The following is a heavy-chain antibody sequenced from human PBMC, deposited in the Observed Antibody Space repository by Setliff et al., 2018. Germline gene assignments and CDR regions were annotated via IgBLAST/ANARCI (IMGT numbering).Heavy chain of an antibody. J-gene: IGHJ4*02. CDR3: ARVYIGVVPAAIPEFDY. CDR1: GYTFTSYG. D-gene: IGHD2-2*02. V-gene: IGHV1-18*01. Sequence: ASVKVSCKASGYTFTSYGISWVRQAPGQGLEWMGWISACNGNTNYAQKLQGRVTMTTDTSTSTAYMELRSLRSDDTAVYYCARVYIGVVPAAIPEFDYWGQGNLVTVSS. CDR2: ISACNGNT.